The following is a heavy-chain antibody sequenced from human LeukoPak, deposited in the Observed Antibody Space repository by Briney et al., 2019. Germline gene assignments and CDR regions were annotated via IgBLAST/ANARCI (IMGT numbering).Heavy chain of an antibody. CDR3: ARDRVYSGSYYCDY. D-gene: IGHD1-26*01. CDR1: GFTFSSYA. J-gene: IGHJ4*02. CDR2: ISYDGSNK. V-gene: IGHV3-30*04. Sequence: GGSLRLSCAASGFTFSSYAMHWVRQAPGKGLEWVAVISYDGSNKYYADSAKGRFTISRDNSKNTLYLQMNSLRAEDTAVYYCARDRVYSGSYYCDYWGQGTLVTVSS.